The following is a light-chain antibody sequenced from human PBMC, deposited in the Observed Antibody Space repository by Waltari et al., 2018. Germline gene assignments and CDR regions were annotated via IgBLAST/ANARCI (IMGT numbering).Light chain of an antibody. CDR1: SLRSGD. V-gene: IGLV3-19*01. CDR2: GEN. CDR3: NSRDSRGQAVV. Sequence: SSELTQDPAVSVALGQTIRITCQRDSLRSGDASWYQQKPGQAPFLVMFGENNRPSGIPDRFSGSISGRTTSLTITGAQAEDEADYYCNSRDSRGQAVVFGGGTRVTVL. J-gene: IGLJ2*01.